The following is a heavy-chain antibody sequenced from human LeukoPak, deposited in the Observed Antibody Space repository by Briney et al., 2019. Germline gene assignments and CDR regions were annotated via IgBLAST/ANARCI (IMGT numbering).Heavy chain of an antibody. CDR1: GGSISSSSYY. V-gene: IGHV4-39*07. J-gene: IGHJ5*02. D-gene: IGHD1-26*01. CDR3: ARAGGGSYPATGWFDP. CDR2: IYYSGST. Sequence: KASETLSLTCTVSGGSISSSSYYWGWIRQPPGKGLEWIGSIYYSGSTYYNPSLKSRVTISVDTSKNQFSLKLSSVTAADTAVYYCARAGGGSYPATGWFDPWGQGTLVTVSS.